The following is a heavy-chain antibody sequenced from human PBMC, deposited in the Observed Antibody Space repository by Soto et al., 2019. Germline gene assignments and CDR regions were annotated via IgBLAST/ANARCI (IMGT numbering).Heavy chain of an antibody. CDR1: GGTFSSYA. CDR3: ARDIVVVVAATREDNYYGMDV. J-gene: IGHJ6*02. CDR2: IIPIFGTA. Sequence: SVKVSCKASGGTFSSYAISWVRQAPGQGLEWMGGIIPIFGTANYAQKFQGRVTITADESTSTAYMELSSLRSEDTAVYYCARDIVVVVAATREDNYYGMDVCGQGTTVTVSS. D-gene: IGHD2-15*01. V-gene: IGHV1-69*13.